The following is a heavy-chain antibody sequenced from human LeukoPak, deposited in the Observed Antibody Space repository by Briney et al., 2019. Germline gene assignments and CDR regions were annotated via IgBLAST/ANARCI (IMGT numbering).Heavy chain of an antibody. CDR1: GGSISSYY. V-gene: IGHV4-59*01. CDR3: ARIQQLVGTVDY. Sequence: LETLSLTCTVSGGSISSYYWSWIRQPPGKGLEWIGYIYYSGTTNYNPSLKSRVTISVATSKNQFSLNLSSVTAADTAVYYCARIQQLVGTVDYWGQGTLVTVSS. CDR2: IYYSGTT. J-gene: IGHJ4*02. D-gene: IGHD6-13*01.